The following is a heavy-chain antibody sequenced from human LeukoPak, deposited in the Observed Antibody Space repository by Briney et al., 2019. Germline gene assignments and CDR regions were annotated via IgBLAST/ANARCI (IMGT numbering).Heavy chain of an antibody. Sequence: PSETLSLTCAVYGGSFSGYYWSWIPQPPGKGLEWIGEINHSGSTNYNPSLKSRVTISVDTSKNQFSLKLTSVTAADTAMYYCARRYSDYYDWGHGNLVTVSS. CDR2: INHSGST. CDR1: GGSFSGYY. D-gene: IGHD3-16*01. J-gene: IGHJ4*01. V-gene: IGHV4-34*01. CDR3: ARRYSDYYD.